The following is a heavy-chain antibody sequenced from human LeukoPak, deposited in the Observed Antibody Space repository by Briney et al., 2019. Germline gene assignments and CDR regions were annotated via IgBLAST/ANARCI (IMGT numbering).Heavy chain of an antibody. CDR3: ARDFSSSWYDVAWFDP. Sequence: GGSLRLSCAASGFTFSSYSMNWVRQAPGRGLEWVSSISSSSSYIYYVDSVKGRFTISRDNAKNSLYLQMNSLRAEDTAVYYCARDFSSSWYDVAWFDPWGQGTLVTVSS. J-gene: IGHJ5*02. CDR1: GFTFSSYS. V-gene: IGHV3-21*01. D-gene: IGHD6-13*01. CDR2: ISSSSSYI.